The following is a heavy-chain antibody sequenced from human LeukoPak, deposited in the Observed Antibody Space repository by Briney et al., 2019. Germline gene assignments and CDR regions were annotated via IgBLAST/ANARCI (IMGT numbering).Heavy chain of an antibody. CDR1: GYTFTGYY. V-gene: IGHV1-2*04. CDR2: INPNSGGT. J-gene: IGHJ6*02. Sequence: ASVKVSCKASGYTFTGYYMHWVRQAPGQGLEWMGWINPNSGGTNYAQKFQGWVTMTRDTSISTAYMELSRLRSDDTAVYYCARAEGYCGSTSCHGRDYYYYGMDVWGQGTTVTVSS. D-gene: IGHD2-2*01. CDR3: ARAEGYCGSTSCHGRDYYYYGMDV.